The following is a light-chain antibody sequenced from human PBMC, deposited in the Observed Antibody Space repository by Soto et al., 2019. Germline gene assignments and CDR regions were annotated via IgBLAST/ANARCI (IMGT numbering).Light chain of an antibody. J-gene: IGKJ2*01. V-gene: IGKV1-27*01. CDR1: QGIRNY. CDR3: QKYDSAPYT. CDR2: AAS. Sequence: DIQMTQSPSSLSASVGDRVTITCRTSQGIRNYLAWYQQKPGKVPKILIYAASILHSGAPSRFSGSGFGTDFTLTISSLQPEDVASYYCQKYDSAPYTFGQGTKLEIK.